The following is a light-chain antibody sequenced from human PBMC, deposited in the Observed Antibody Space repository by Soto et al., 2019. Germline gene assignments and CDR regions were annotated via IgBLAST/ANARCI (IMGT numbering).Light chain of an antibody. Sequence: EIVMTQSPATLSVSPGERATLSCRASQSVSSNLAWYQQKPGQAPRLLIYGASTRATGIPARFSRSRSGTEFTLTTSSLQSEDFEVYYCQQYNNWPPLTFGGGTKVEIK. CDR2: GAS. CDR1: QSVSSN. V-gene: IGKV3-15*01. CDR3: QQYNNWPPLT. J-gene: IGKJ4*01.